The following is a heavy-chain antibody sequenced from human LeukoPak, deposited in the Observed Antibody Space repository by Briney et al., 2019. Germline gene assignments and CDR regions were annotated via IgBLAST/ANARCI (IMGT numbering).Heavy chain of an antibody. CDR2: IYPADSDT. D-gene: IGHD3-22*01. Sequence: GESLKISCKGSGYSFTSSWIGWVRQRPGKGLEWMGLIYPADSDTRYSPSFQGQITLSADQSINTAYLQWSSLKASDTAMYYCARRDDSKAFDYWGQGTLVTVSS. CDR1: GYSFTSSW. J-gene: IGHJ4*02. V-gene: IGHV5-51*01. CDR3: ARRDDSKAFDY.